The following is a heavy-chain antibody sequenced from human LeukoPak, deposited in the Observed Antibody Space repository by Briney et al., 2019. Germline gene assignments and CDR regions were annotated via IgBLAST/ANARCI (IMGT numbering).Heavy chain of an antibody. D-gene: IGHD3-22*01. J-gene: IGHJ4*02. CDR3: ARAPMIVVVRPEKYFDY. V-gene: IGHV4-34*01. CDR2: INHSGST. CDR1: GGSFSGYY. Sequence: SETLSLTCAVYGGSFSGYYWSWIRQPPGKGLEWIGEINHSGSTNYNPPLKSRVTISVDTSKNQFSLKLSSVTAADTAVYYCARAPMIVVVRPEKYFDYWGQGTLVTVSS.